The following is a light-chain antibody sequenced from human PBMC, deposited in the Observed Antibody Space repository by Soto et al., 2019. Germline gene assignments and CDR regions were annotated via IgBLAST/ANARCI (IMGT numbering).Light chain of an antibody. V-gene: IGKV1-39*01. Sequence: DLQMTQSPSSLSASVADRVSITCRASQSISSSLNWYQQKPGKPPKLLIYTASTLQSGVPSRFSGSGSGTDFTLTISSLQPEDFATYYCQQSYNTPLTFGGGTKVEI. CDR1: QSISSS. CDR3: QQSYNTPLT. CDR2: TAS. J-gene: IGKJ4*01.